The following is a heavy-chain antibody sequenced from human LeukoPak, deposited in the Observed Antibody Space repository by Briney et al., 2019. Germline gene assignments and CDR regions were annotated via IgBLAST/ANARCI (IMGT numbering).Heavy chain of an antibody. Sequence: ASVKVSCKASGGTFSSYAISWVRQAPGQGLEWMGGIIPIFGTANYAQKFQGRVTITADESTSTAYMELSSLRSEDTAVYYCARDVGGGVVVPAAKANDGDAFDIWGQGTLVTVSS. CDR1: GGTFSSYA. V-gene: IGHV1-69*01. CDR2: IIPIFGTA. D-gene: IGHD2-2*01. J-gene: IGHJ3*02. CDR3: ARDVGGGVVVPAAKANDGDAFDI.